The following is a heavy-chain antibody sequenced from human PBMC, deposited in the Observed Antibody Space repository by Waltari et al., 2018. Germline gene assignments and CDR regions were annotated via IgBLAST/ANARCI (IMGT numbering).Heavy chain of an antibody. V-gene: IGHV4-4*02. CDR3: ARDRGRGLYLDT. CDR1: GDPVSSTYW. Sequence: QLQLQESGPGLVKPSGTLSLPCAVSGDPVSSTYWWSWVRQSPQKRLEWIGQVHGSGRTNYNPSFASRITVSLDTSNNLFALKVTSATAADTAVYYCARDRGRGLYLDTWGPGTLVTVSP. J-gene: IGHJ5*02. CDR2: VHGSGRT. D-gene: IGHD2-15*01.